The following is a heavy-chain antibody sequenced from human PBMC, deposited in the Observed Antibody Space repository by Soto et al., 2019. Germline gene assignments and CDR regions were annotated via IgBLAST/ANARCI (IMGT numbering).Heavy chain of an antibody. CDR1: GFTFSSYG. J-gene: IGHJ6*02. V-gene: IGHV3-33*01. CDR2: TWYDGSNK. Sequence: HPGGSLRLSCAASGFTFSSYGMHWVRQAPGKGLEWVAVTWYDGSNKYYADSVKGRFTISRDNSKNTLYLQMNSLRAEDTAVYYCAREKRVTMIVGHYYYGMDVWGQGTTVTVSS. D-gene: IGHD3-22*01. CDR3: AREKRVTMIVGHYYYGMDV.